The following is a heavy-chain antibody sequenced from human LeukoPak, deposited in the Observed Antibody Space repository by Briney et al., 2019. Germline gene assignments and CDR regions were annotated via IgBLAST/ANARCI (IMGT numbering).Heavy chain of an antibody. CDR3: ARDYYYYYMDV. CDR1: GITLNNYG. V-gene: IGHV3-23*01. Sequence: GGSLRLSCAVSGITLNNYGMSWVRLAPGKGLEWVAGISGSGGRTNYADSVKGRFTISRDNAKNTLYLQMNSLRAEDTAMYFCARDYYYYYMDVWGKGTTVTVSS. J-gene: IGHJ6*03. CDR2: ISGSGGRT.